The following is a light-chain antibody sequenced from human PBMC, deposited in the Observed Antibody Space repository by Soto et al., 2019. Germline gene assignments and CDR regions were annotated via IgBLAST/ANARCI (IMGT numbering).Light chain of an antibody. CDR2: EGS. V-gene: IGLV2-23*01. CDR3: CSYAGSSTWV. J-gene: IGLJ1*01. Sequence: QSALTQPASVSGSPGQSITIYCTGTSSDVGSYNFVSWYQQHPGKAPKVMIYEGSKRPSGVSNRFSGSKSGNTASLTISGLQAEDEADYYCCSYAGSSTWVFGTGTKLTVL. CDR1: SSDVGSYNF.